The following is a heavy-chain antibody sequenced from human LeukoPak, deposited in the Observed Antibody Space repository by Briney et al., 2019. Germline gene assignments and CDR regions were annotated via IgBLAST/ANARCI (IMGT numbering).Heavy chain of an antibody. Sequence: GGSLRLSRAASGFTFSSYAMHWVRQAPGKGLEWVAVISYDGSNKYYADSVKGRFTISRDNSKNTLYLQMNSLRAEDTAVYYCARTAWELTHFDYWGQGTLVTVSS. V-gene: IGHV3-30*04. CDR1: GFTFSSYA. CDR2: ISYDGSNK. J-gene: IGHJ4*02. D-gene: IGHD1-26*01. CDR3: ARTAWELTHFDY.